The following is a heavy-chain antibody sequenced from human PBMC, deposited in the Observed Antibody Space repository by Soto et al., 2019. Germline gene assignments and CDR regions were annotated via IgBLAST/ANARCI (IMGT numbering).Heavy chain of an antibody. CDR2: IYYSGST. CDR1: GGSISSGDHY. CDR3: ATQRGWFDP. Sequence: QVQLQESGPGLVKPSQTLSLTCTVSGGSISSGDHYWSWIRQPPGKGLEWIGHIYYSGSTYYNPSLKGRFTISVGPSKNPFSLKLSSVTAADTAVYYCATQRGWFDPWGQGTLDTVSS. J-gene: IGHJ5*02. V-gene: IGHV4-30-4*01.